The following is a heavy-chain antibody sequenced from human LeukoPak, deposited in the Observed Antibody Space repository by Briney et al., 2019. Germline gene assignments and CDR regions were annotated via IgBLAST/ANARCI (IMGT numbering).Heavy chain of an antibody. D-gene: IGHD1-7*01. Sequence: GGSLRLSCAASGFTFDDYAMHWVRQAPGKGLEWVSGISWNSGSIGYADSVKGRFTISRDNAKNSLYLQMNSLRAEDTAIYFCAREDDWNYEDYWGQGTLVTVSS. CDR2: ISWNSGSI. J-gene: IGHJ4*02. V-gene: IGHV3-9*01. CDR3: AREDDWNYEDY. CDR1: GFTFDDYA.